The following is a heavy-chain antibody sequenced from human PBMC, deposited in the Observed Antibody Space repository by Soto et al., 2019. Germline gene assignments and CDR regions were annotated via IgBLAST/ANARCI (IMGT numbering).Heavy chain of an antibody. J-gene: IGHJ2*01. V-gene: IGHV1-2*02. D-gene: IGHD3-3*01. Sequence: QVLLVQSGAEMKKPGASVKVSCKASGYKFSDYYIHWVRQAPGQGLEWMGWVNPKRGDAIYAQKFQGRVTMTRDAAISTAYLELNRLSSDDTATYYCARDPGIPGRFWYFDLWGRGTLITVSS. CDR1: GYKFSDYY. CDR3: ARDPGIPGRFWYFDL. CDR2: VNPKRGDA.